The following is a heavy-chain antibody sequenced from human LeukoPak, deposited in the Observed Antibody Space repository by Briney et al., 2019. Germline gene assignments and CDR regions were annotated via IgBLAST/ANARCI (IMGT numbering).Heavy chain of an antibody. CDR1: GYTFTGYY. J-gene: IGHJ4*02. Sequence: ASVKVSCKASGYTFTGYYMHWVRQAPGQGLEWMGWINPNSGGTNYAQKFQGWVTMTRDTSISTAYMELSRLRSDDTAVYYCARDAGWQWPEYYFDYWGQGTLVTVSS. CDR2: INPNSGGT. CDR3: ARDAGWQWPEYYFDY. D-gene: IGHD6-19*01. V-gene: IGHV1-2*04.